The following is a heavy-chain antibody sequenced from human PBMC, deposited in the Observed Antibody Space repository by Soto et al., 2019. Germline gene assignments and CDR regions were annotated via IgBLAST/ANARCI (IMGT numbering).Heavy chain of an antibody. J-gene: IGHJ1*01. CDR2: MNLGGSG. Sequence: SETLSLTCALYGGSFSGYYWSWIRQTPGKRLEWIGDMNLGGSGNYNPSLKSRVTFSMDPSKNQFSLKLESVIAADTAVYYCARYSSSWSEYLQYWGRGSLVTVS. V-gene: IGHV4-34*01. CDR3: ARYSSSWSEYLQY. D-gene: IGHD6-13*01. CDR1: GGSFSGYY.